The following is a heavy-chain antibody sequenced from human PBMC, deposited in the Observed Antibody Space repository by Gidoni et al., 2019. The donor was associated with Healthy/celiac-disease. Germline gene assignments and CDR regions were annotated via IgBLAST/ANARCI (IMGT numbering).Heavy chain of an antibody. V-gene: IGHV3-30-3*01. CDR1: GFTFSSYA. Sequence: QVQLVESGGGVVQPGRSLRLSCAASGFTFSSYARHWVRQAPGKGLEWVSVISYDGSNKYYADSVKGRVTISRDNSKNTLYLQMNSLRAEDTAVYYCARDLDIVVVPAAAYYFDYWGQGTLVTVSS. D-gene: IGHD2-2*01. CDR2: ISYDGSNK. J-gene: IGHJ4*02. CDR3: ARDLDIVVVPAAAYYFDY.